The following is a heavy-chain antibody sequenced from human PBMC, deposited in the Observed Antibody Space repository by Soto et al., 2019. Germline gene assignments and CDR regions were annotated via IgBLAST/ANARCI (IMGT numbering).Heavy chain of an antibody. CDR3: AKDRDYPRDQFHY. J-gene: IGHJ4*02. Sequence: GSLRLSCTASGFTFTYYAFSWVRQAPGKGLEWVSAISANGQGIYYADSVRGRFTISRDNSKNTVFLHMDSLRAEDTAVYYCAKDRDYPRDQFHYWGQGTLVTVSS. V-gene: IGHV3-23*01. CDR2: ISANGQGI. CDR1: GFTFTYYA. D-gene: IGHD2-2*01.